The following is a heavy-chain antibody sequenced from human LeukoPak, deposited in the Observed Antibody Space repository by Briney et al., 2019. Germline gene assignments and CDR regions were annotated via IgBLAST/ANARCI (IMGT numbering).Heavy chain of an antibody. Sequence: SVKVSCKASGGTFSSYAISWVRQAPGQGLEWMGGIIPIFGTANYAQKFQGRVTITADESTSTAYMELSSLRSEDTAVYYCARGFGPFLRPPSAGLVRFDPWGQGTLVTVSS. CDR2: IIPIFGTA. D-gene: IGHD6-19*01. V-gene: IGHV1-69*01. CDR1: GGTFSSYA. CDR3: ARGFGPFLRPPSAGLVRFDP. J-gene: IGHJ5*02.